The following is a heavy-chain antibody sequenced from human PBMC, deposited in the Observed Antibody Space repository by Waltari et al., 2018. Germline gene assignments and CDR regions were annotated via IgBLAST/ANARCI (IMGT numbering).Heavy chain of an antibody. CDR2: IQEDGSKT. CDR3: ADPGSIRT. D-gene: IGHD2-21*01. Sequence: EVLLVQSGGGLVQPGGSLRLSCIASGFTFSNYWMTWVRQAPGKGLEWVANIQEDGSKTEYVESVKGRFTISRDNAKNSVYLQMNSLRVDDTAVYYCADPGSIRTWGQGALVIVSS. V-gene: IGHV3-7*03. J-gene: IGHJ5*02. CDR1: GFTFSNYW.